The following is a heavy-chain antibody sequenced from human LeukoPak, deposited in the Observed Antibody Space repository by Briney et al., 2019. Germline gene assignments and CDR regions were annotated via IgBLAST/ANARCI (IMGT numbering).Heavy chain of an antibody. CDR2: ISYDGSNK. CDR3: AREGGYPGWGYYFDY. J-gene: IGHJ4*02. Sequence: PGGSLRLSCAASGFTFSSYAMHWVRQAPGKGLEWVAVISYDGSNKYYADSVKGRFTISRDNSKNTLYLQMNSLRAEDTAVYYCAREGGYPGWGYYFDYWGQGTLVTVSS. CDR1: GFTFSSYA. V-gene: IGHV3-30*04. D-gene: IGHD2-15*01.